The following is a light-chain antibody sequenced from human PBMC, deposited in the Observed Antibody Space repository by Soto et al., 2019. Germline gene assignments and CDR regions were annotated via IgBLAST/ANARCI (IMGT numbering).Light chain of an antibody. J-gene: IGLJ2*01. CDR1: SSNIGSHP. V-gene: IGLV1-44*01. CDR2: GDN. CDR3: QSYDSTLRVL. Sequence: QSVLTQPPSASGTPGQRVTISCSGSSSNIGSHPVNWYQQLPGTAPKLLLYGDNQRPSGVPDRFSASKSGTSASLAISGLQAEDEADYYCQSYDSTLRVLFGGGTKLTVL.